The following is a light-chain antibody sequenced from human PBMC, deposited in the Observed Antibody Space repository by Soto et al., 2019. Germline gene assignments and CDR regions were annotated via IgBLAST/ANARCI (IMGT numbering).Light chain of an antibody. CDR1: QGINTW. CDR2: AAS. J-gene: IGKJ1*01. Sequence: DIQMTQSPSSVSASVGDRVTITCRASQGINTWLAWYQQKPGEAPKLLIYAASSLQSGVPSRFSGSGSGTEFTLTISSLQPDDFATYYCHQYKTYWTFGHGTKVDI. CDR3: HQYKTYWT. V-gene: IGKV1D-16*01.